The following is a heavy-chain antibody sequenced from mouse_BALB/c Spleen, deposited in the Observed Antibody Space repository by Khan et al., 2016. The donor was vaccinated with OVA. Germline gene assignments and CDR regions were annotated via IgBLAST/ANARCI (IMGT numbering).Heavy chain of an antibody. CDR3: ARVYGGDFDY. J-gene: IGHJ2*01. V-gene: IGHV3-2*02. D-gene: IGHD1-1*01. CDR1: GYSITSDYA. Sequence: EVQLQESGPGLVKPSQSLSLTCTVTGYSITSDYAWNWIRQFPGNKLEWMGFISYSGNTNYNPSLKSRISITRDTSKNQFFLPLNSVTTEDTATDYCARVYGGDFDYWAKAPLSQSPQ. CDR2: ISYSGNT.